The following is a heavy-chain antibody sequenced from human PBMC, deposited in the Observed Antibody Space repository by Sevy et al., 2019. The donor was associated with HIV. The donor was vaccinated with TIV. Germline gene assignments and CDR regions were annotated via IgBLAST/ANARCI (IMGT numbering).Heavy chain of an antibody. V-gene: IGHV4-39*01. CDR3: ARHRSHLYDCWSCYYKNWFDP. CDR1: GGSISSSSYY. J-gene: IGHJ5*02. D-gene: IGHD3-3*01. Sequence: SETLSLTCTVSGGSISSSSYYWGWIRQPPGKGLGWIGSIYYSGGTYYNPSLKSRVTISVDTSKKQFSLRLSSVTAAETPIYYCARHRSHLYDCWSCYYKNWFDPWGQGTLVTVSS. CDR2: IYYSGGT.